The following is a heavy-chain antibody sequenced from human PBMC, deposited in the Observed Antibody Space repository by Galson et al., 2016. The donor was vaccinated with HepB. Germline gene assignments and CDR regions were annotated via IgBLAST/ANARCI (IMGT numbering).Heavy chain of an antibody. D-gene: IGHD1-7*01. CDR3: ARGRNSAFDY. CDR2: TYYRSRWFS. V-gene: IGHV6-1*01. Sequence: AISGDSVSADLVAWNWIRQSPSRGLEWLGRTYYRSRWFSDHAESVQGRITINPDTSNNHFSLQLNSVTPDDTAIYFCARGRNSAFDYWGQGILVTVSS. CDR1: GDSVSADLVA. J-gene: IGHJ4*02.